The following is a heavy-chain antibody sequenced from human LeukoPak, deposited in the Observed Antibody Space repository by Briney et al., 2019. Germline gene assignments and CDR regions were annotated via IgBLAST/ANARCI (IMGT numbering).Heavy chain of an antibody. CDR2: IIPILGIA. D-gene: IGHD3-10*01. CDR1: GYTFTSYA. V-gene: IGHV1-69*04. J-gene: IGHJ4*02. CDR3: AQNPTYYYGSGSYSNMGGDY. Sequence: SVKVSCKASGYTFTSYAISWVRQAPGQGLEWMGRIIPILGIANYAQKFQGRVTITADKSTSTAYMELSSLRSEDTAVYYCAQNPTYYYGSGSYSNMGGDYWGQGTLVTVSS.